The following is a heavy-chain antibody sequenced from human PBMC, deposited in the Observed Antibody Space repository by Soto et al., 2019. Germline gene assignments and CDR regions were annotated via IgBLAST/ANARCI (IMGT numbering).Heavy chain of an antibody. V-gene: IGHV3-7*01. CDR2: IKQDGSEE. J-gene: IGHJ6*02. D-gene: IGHD2-2*01. Sequence: GGSLRLSCAVSGFNVMSYWMSWVRQAPGKGLEWVANIKQDGSEEYYVDSVKGRFTISRDNAKNSLYLQMNSLRAEDTAVYYCARDDCSSTSCYRHYYYYGMDVWGQGTTVTVSS. CDR3: ARDDCSSTSCYRHYYYYGMDV. CDR1: GFNVMSYW.